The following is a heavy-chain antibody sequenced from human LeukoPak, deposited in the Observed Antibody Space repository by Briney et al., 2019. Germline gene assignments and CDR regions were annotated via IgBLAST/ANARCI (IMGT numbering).Heavy chain of an antibody. V-gene: IGHV3-74*03. CDR1: GFTFSSYW. Sequence: GGSLRLSCAASGFTFSSYWMHWVRQAPGKGLVWVSRINSFGSSTTYADSVKGRFTISRDNATNTLYLQMNSLRAEDTAVYYCAKAPPAYYYDSSGSSHFDYWGQGTLVTVSS. J-gene: IGHJ4*02. CDR3: AKAPPAYYYDSSGSSHFDY. D-gene: IGHD3-22*01. CDR2: INSFGSST.